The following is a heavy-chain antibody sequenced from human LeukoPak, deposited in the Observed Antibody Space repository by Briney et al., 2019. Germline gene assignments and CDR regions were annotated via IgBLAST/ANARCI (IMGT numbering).Heavy chain of an antibody. J-gene: IGHJ3*02. CDR3: ARQNYYESSGYGAYDI. CDR2: IYPGDSDT. CDR1: GYSFTSYW. V-gene: IGHV5-51*01. Sequence: GESLKISCTGSGYSFTSYWIGWVRQMPGKGLEWMGIIYPGDSDTRYSPSFQGQVTISADKSISTAYLQWSSLKASDTAMYYCARQNYYESSGYGAYDIWGQGTMVTVSS. D-gene: IGHD3-22*01.